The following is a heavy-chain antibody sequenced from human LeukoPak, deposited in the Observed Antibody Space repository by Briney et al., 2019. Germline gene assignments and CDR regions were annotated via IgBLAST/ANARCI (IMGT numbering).Heavy chain of an antibody. CDR1: GFTFSNYA. CDR2: ITGRDSGT. J-gene: IGHJ4*02. D-gene: IGHD3-10*01. CDR3: AKDQNSGSGSYSNFDY. Sequence: GGSLRLSCAASGFTFSNYAMTWVRQAPGKGLEWVSTITGRDSGTYYADSVKGRFTISRDNSRNTLYLQMNNLRAEDTAVYYCAKDQNSGSGSYSNFDYWGQGTLVSVSS. V-gene: IGHV3-23*01.